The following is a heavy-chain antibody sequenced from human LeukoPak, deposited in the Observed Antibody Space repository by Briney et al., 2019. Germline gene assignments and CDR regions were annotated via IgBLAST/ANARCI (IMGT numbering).Heavy chain of an antibody. CDR2: INPNSGGT. CDR1: GGTFSSYA. V-gene: IGHV1-2*02. Sequence: ASVKVSCKASGGTFSSYAISWVRQAPGQGLEWMGWINPNSGGTNYAQKFQGRVTMTRDTSISTAYMELSRLRSDDTAVYYCARARAYSSSWYTEIDYYYMDVWGKGTTVTVSS. D-gene: IGHD6-13*01. J-gene: IGHJ6*03. CDR3: ARARAYSSSWYTEIDYYYMDV.